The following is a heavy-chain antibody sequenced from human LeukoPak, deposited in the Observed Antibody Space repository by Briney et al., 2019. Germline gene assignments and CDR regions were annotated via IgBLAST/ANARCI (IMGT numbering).Heavy chain of an antibody. V-gene: IGHV4-39*01. CDR2: VYFSGTT. D-gene: IGHD6-13*01. CDR3: ASSQYPIAAADNWFDP. CDR1: GGSVSSATNY. Sequence: KPSQTLSLTCTVSGGSVSSATNYWGWIRQPPGKGLEWIGTVYFSGTTYYNPSLKSRLTMSVDTSKNQFSLRLRSVTAADTAVYYCASSQYPIAAADNWFDPWGQGSLVTVSS. J-gene: IGHJ5*02.